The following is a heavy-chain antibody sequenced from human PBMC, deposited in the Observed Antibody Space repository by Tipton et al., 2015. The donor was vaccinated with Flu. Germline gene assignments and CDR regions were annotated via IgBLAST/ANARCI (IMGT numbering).Heavy chain of an antibody. CDR3: ARDGGRYFDWQHYGMDV. Sequence: TLSLTCTVSGGSISSYYWSWIRQPPGKGLEWIGYIYYSGSTNYNPSLKSRVTMSVDTSKNQFSLKLSSVTAADTAVYYCARDGGRYFDWQHYGMDVWGQGTTVTVSS. J-gene: IGHJ6*02. CDR1: GGSISSYY. V-gene: IGHV4-59*01. D-gene: IGHD3-9*01. CDR2: IYYSGST.